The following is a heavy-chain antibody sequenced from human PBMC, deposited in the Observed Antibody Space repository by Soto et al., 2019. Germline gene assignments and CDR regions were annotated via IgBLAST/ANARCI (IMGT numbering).Heavy chain of an antibody. CDR1: GGSISSSNW. CDR2: IYHSGST. CDR3: ARAAMGGSSWPFDY. Sequence: QVQLQESGPGLVKPSGTLSLTCAVSGGSISSSNWWSWVRQPPGKGLEWIGEIYHSGSTNYNPSLKSRATISVAKSKNQFSLKLSSVTAADTAVYYCARAAMGGSSWPFDYWGQGTLVTVSS. J-gene: IGHJ4*02. D-gene: IGHD6-13*01. V-gene: IGHV4-4*02.